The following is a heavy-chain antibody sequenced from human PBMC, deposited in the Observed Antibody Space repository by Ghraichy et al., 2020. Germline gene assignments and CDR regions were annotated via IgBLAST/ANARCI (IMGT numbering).Heavy chain of an antibody. D-gene: IGHD3-22*01. J-gene: IGHJ6*02. Sequence: GGSLRLSCTASGFIVNTVYMNWVRQAPGKGLEWVSVIYSGGSTNYADSVKGRCTISRDSSKNVVYLQMNSLRAEDTAVYYCARDAYYYDSSGDPELCMGVCGHGTTFTVSS. CDR2: IYSGGST. CDR3: ARDAYYYDSSGDPELCMGV. CDR1: GFIVNTVY. V-gene: IGHV3-66*01.